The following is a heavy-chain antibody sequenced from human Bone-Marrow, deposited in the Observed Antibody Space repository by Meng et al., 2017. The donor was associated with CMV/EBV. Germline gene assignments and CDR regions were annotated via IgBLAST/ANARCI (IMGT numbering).Heavy chain of an antibody. CDR1: GFSPSTGGMC. Sequence: SGPTLVKPTQTLTLTCTFSGFSPSTGGMCLNWVRQPPGKALEWLALIDWDDDKYYSTSLKTRLTISKDTSRNQVVLTMTNVDPVDTATYYCARTAAGYCTGTSCYLYYYVMDVWGQGTTVTVSS. J-gene: IGHJ6*02. V-gene: IGHV2-70*20. D-gene: IGHD2-2*01. CDR3: ARTAAGYCTGTSCYLYYYVMDV. CDR2: IDWDDDK.